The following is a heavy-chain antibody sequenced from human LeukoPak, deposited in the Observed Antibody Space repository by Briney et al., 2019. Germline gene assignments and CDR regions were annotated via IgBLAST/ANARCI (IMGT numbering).Heavy chain of an antibody. V-gene: IGHV1-18*01. CDR2: IYGYNGST. CDR1: GYTFTTYG. J-gene: IGHJ4*02. Sequence: ASVKVSCKTSGYTFTTYGLNWVRQAPGQGLEWMGWIYGYNGSTNYAPKFQDRVTMTTDTSTRTAYMELKNLRSDDTAVYYCALGDILTGYWAEYFVYWGQGTLVAVSS. CDR3: ALGDILTGYWAEYFVY. D-gene: IGHD3-9*01.